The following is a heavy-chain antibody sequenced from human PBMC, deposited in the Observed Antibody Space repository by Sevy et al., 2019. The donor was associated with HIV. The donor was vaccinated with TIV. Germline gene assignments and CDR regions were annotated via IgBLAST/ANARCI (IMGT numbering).Heavy chain of an antibody. CDR2: IYYTGTT. CDR3: ARPNSMASYTLDV. V-gene: IGHV4-39*01. CDR1: GGSISSSSYY. Sequence: SETLSLTCTVSGGSISSSSYYWAWIRQSPGKGLEWIGSIYYTGTTHSNPSLKSRVTISKDISKNQFFLRLRSVTAADTAMYFCARPNSMASYTLDVWGQGTTVTVSS. J-gene: IGHJ6*02. D-gene: IGHD3-10*01.